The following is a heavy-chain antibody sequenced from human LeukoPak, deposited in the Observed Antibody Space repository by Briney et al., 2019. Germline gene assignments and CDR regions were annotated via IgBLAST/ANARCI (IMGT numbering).Heavy chain of an antibody. J-gene: IGHJ4*02. V-gene: IGHV3-7*01. CDR3: VIGGTYGSGS. Sequence: GGSLRLSCAVSGSTSSRNFMSWVRQTPEKGLEWVANIDQDGSEKNYVDSVKGRFTISRDNAKNSLFLQMNSLRAEDTAVYYCVIGGTYGSGSWGQGTLVTVSS. CDR1: GSTSSRNF. D-gene: IGHD3-10*01. CDR2: IDQDGSEK.